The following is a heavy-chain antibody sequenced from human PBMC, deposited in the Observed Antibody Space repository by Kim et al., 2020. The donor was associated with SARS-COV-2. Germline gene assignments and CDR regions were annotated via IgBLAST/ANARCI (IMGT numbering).Heavy chain of an antibody. D-gene: IGHD3-10*01. CDR3: ARGFPSGSGSYIPRDVAFDI. J-gene: IGHJ3*02. Sequence: RVTISVDTSKNQFSLKLSSVTAADTAVYYCARGFPSGSGSYIPRDVAFDIWGQGTMVTVSS. V-gene: IGHV4-31*02.